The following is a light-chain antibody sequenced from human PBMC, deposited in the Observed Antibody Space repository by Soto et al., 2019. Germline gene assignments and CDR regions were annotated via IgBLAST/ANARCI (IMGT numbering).Light chain of an antibody. CDR1: QSLSRNY. J-gene: IGKJ3*01. V-gene: IGKV3-20*01. CDR2: ATS. CDR3: QRYGLSPPFS. Sequence: EVVLTQSPGTLSLSPGERASLSCRASQSLSRNYVAWYQQRVGQAPRLLIYATSSRATGIPDRFRGSGSGTDFSLTIARLEPEDFAVDYCQRYGLSPPFSFGPGTKVEIK.